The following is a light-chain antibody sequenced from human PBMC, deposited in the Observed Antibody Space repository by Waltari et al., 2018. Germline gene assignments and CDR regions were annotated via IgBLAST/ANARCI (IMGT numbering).Light chain of an antibody. J-gene: IGLJ1*01. V-gene: IGLV2-14*03. Sequence: QSALTQPASVSGSPGQSITISCTGTSSDIGGYNYVSWYQQHPGKGPKLMIYDVNNRPSGVSNRFSGSKSCNTASLTISGLQAEDEADYYCSSYTSTSTYVFGGGTKVTVL. CDR3: SSYTSTSTYV. CDR2: DVN. CDR1: SSDIGGYNY.